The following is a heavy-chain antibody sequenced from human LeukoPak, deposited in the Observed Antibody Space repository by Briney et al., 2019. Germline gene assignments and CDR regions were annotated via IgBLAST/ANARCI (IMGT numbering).Heavy chain of an antibody. Sequence: PGGSLRLSCAASGFTFTTCAMTWVRQAPGKGLEWVSGISGNGVNTHYADSVKGRFTISRDNSKNTVSLQMHSLRVEDTAIYYCAKEYYYDRNGDYPTYWSQGTLVTVSS. D-gene: IGHD3-22*01. J-gene: IGHJ4*02. CDR1: GFTFTTCA. CDR3: AKEYYYDRNGDYPTY. CDR2: ISGNGVNT. V-gene: IGHV3-23*01.